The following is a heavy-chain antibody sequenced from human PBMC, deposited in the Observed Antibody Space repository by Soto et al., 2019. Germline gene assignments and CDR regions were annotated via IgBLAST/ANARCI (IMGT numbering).Heavy chain of an antibody. J-gene: IGHJ6*02. CDR1: GGSISSYY. D-gene: IGHD6-25*01. CDR3: ARGGYSSGWRVSRYYGMDV. Sequence: PSETLSLTXTVSGGSISSYYWSWIRQPPGKGLEWIGYIYYSGSTNYNPSLKSRVTISVDTSKNQFSLKLSSVTAADTAVYYCARGGYSSGWRVSRYYGMDVWGQGTTVTVSS. V-gene: IGHV4-59*01. CDR2: IYYSGST.